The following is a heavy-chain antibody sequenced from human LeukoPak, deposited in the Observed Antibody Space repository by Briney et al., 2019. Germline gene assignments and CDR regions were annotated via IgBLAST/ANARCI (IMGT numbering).Heavy chain of an antibody. Sequence: TGGSLRLSCAASGFTFSSYAMSWVRQARGKGLEWVSAISASGGGTYYADSVKGRFTVSRDNSKNTLFLQMNSLRAEDTAVYYCAKVNPPRGGRSGWYEANDYWGQGTLVTVSS. CDR1: GFTFSSYA. CDR3: AKVNPPRGGRSGWYEANDY. V-gene: IGHV3-23*01. J-gene: IGHJ4*02. D-gene: IGHD6-19*01. CDR2: ISASGGGT.